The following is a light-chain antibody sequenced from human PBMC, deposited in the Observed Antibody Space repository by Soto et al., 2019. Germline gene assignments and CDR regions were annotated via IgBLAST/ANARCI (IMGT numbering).Light chain of an antibody. CDR2: DVS. CDR1: SSDFGGYNY. Sequence: QSVLTQPASVSGSPGQSITISCTGTSSDFGGYNYVSWYQQHPGKAPKLIIFDVSSRPSGASDRFSGSRSGSTASLTISGLQAEDEADYYCSSYTGNDIPPLYVFGTGTKVTVL. J-gene: IGLJ1*01. V-gene: IGLV2-14*03. CDR3: SSYTGNDIPPLYV.